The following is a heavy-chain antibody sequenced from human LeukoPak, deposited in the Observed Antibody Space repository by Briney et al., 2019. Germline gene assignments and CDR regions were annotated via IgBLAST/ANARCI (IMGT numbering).Heavy chain of an antibody. D-gene: IGHD3-10*01. CDR3: ARLRRVVRGVIITPSPYYYMDV. V-gene: IGHV4-59*12. J-gene: IGHJ6*03. CDR1: GGSISNYY. CDR2: IYYSGST. Sequence: SETLSLTCTVSGGSISNYYCSWIRQPPGKGLEWIGYIYYSGSTNYNPSLKSRVTISVDTSKNQFSLKLSSVTAADTAVYYCARLRRVVRGVIITPSPYYYMDVWGKGTTVTISS.